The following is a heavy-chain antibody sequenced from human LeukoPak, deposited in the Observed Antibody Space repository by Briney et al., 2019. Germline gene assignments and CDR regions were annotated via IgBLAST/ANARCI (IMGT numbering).Heavy chain of an antibody. CDR2: IKQGGSEK. CDR1: GFSVSGYW. V-gene: IGHV3-7*01. J-gene: IGHJ4*02. CDR3: AREWQGGIAAAGTRIEGDY. D-gene: IGHD6-13*01. Sequence: GGSLRLSCAVSGFSVSGYWMTWVRQAPGKGLEWVANIKQGGSEKNYVDSVKGRFTISRDNAENSLFLQMNSLRVEDTAVYYCAREWQGGIAAAGTRIEGDYWGQGTLVAVSS.